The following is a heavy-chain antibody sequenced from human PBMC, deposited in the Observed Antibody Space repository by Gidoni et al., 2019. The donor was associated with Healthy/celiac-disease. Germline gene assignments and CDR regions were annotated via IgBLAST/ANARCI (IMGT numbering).Heavy chain of an antibody. D-gene: IGHD2-2*01. CDR1: GFTVSSNY. CDR3: ARGDCSSTSCPFDY. Sequence: EVQLVESGGGLIQPGGSLRLSCAASGFTVSSNYMSWVRQAPGKGLEWVSVIYSGGSTYYADSVKGRFTISRDNSKNTLYLQMNSLRAEDTAVYYCARGDCSSTSCPFDYWGQGTLVTVSS. J-gene: IGHJ4*02. CDR2: IYSGGST. V-gene: IGHV3-53*01.